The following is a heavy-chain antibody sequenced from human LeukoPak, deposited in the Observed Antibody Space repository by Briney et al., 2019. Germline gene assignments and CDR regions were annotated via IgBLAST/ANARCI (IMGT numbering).Heavy chain of an antibody. Sequence: PGGSLRLSCAASGFTFSSYSMNWVRQAPGKGLEWVSYISSSSSTIYYADSVKGRFTISRDNAKNSLYLQMNSLRDEDTAVYYCARESLGVPAAEYFDYWGQGTLVTVSS. V-gene: IGHV3-48*02. D-gene: IGHD2-2*01. CDR1: GFTFSSYS. CDR3: ARESLGVPAAEYFDY. CDR2: ISSSSSTI. J-gene: IGHJ4*02.